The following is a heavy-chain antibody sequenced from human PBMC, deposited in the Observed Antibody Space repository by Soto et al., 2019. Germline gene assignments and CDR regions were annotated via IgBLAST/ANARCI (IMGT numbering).Heavy chain of an antibody. J-gene: IGHJ5*01. CDR2: IYHSGST. CDR1: GGSISSGGYS. V-gene: IGHV4-30-2*01. D-gene: IGHD2-2*01. CDR3: ARTSCPVVPADIKLFAS. Sequence: PSETLPLTCAVSGGSISSGGYSWSWIRQPPGKGLEWIGYIYHSGSTYYNPSLKSRVTISVDRSKNQFSLKLSSVTAADTAVYYCARTSCPVVPADIKLFASRGQRTLVTVSS.